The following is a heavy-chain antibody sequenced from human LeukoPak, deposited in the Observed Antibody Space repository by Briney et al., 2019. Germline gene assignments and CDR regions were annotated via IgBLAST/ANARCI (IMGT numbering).Heavy chain of an antibody. V-gene: IGHV3-48*01. J-gene: IGHJ4*02. CDR3: ARDSYYYGSGRNFDY. CDR2: ISSSSSTI. Sequence: GGSLRLSCAASGFTFSSDSMNWVRQAPGKGLEWVSYISSSSSTIYYADSVKGRFTISRDNAKNSLYLQMNSLRAEDTAVYYCARDSYYYGSGRNFDYWGQGTLVTVSS. D-gene: IGHD3-10*01. CDR1: GFTFSSDS.